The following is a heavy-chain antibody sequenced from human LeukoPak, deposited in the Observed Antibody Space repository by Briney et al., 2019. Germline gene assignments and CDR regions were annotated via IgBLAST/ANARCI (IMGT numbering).Heavy chain of an antibody. D-gene: IGHD3-22*01. CDR1: IGSLNSGVYY. Sequence: SETLSLTCTVSIGSLNSGVYYWGWIRQPPGKGLEWIGSIHSSGNTYYNPSLKSRVTISVDTSKNHFSLKLSSVTAADRAVYYCAKHEGSYYDKSGYTFDFWGQGTLVTVSS. V-gene: IGHV4-39*01. J-gene: IGHJ4*02. CDR2: IHSSGNT. CDR3: AKHEGSYYDKSGYTFDF.